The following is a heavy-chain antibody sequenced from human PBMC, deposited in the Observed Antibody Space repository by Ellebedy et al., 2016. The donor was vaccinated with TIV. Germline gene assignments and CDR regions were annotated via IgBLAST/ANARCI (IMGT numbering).Heavy chain of an antibody. CDR1: GGTFSSYA. J-gene: IGHJ4*02. D-gene: IGHD6-19*01. CDR2: IIPIFGTA. V-gene: IGHV1-69*13. CDR3: TAGLSNSGWPVLYYFDY. Sequence: SVKVSXKASGGTFSSYAISWVRQAPGQGLEWMGGIIPIFGTANYAQKFQGRVTITADESTSTAYMELSSLRSEDTAVYYCTAGLSNSGWPVLYYFDYWGQGTLVTVSS.